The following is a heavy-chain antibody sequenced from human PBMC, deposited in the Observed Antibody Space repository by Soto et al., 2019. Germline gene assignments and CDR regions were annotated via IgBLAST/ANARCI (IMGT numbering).Heavy chain of an antibody. CDR2: ISAYNGNT. CDR1: GYTFTSYG. Sequence: QVQLVQSGAEVKKPGASVKVSCKASGYTFTSYGISWVRQAPGQGLEWMGWISAYNGNTNYAQKPQGRITMNTDTSTSRAKMELKSLSSDDTAVYYCARDNGYESDYWGQGTLVTVSS. V-gene: IGHV1-18*01. CDR3: ARDNGYESDY. D-gene: IGHD5-12*01. J-gene: IGHJ4*02.